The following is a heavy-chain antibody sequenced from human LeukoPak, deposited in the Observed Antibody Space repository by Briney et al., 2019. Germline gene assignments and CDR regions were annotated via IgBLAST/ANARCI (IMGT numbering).Heavy chain of an antibody. V-gene: IGHV3-7*01. D-gene: IGHD6-6*01. CDR1: GFTFSSYW. J-gene: IGHJ4*02. Sequence: PGGSLRLSCAASGFTFSSYWMRWVRQTPGKGLEWVANIKKDGSEKYYVDSVKGRFTISRDNAKNSLYLQMNSLRAEDTAVYYCARERVENQQLVGGNYWGQGTLVTVSS. CDR3: ARERVENQQLVGGNY. CDR2: IKKDGSEK.